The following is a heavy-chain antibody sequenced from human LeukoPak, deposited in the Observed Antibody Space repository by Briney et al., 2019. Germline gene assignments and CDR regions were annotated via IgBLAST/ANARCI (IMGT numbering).Heavy chain of an antibody. V-gene: IGHV3-23*01. CDR3: AKDPRGYSYGLYDY. J-gene: IGHJ4*02. D-gene: IGHD5-18*01. CDR1: GFTFSSYA. Sequence: GGSLRLSCAASGFTFSSYAMTWVRQAPGKGLEWVSAISGSGGSTYYADSVKGRFTISRDNSKNTLYLQMNSLRAEDTAVYYCAKDPRGYSYGLYDYWGQGTLVTVSS. CDR2: ISGSGGST.